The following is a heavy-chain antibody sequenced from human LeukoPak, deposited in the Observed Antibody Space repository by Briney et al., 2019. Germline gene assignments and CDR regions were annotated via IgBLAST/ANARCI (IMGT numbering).Heavy chain of an antibody. CDR1: GGSFSGYY. V-gene: IGHV4-34*01. Sequence: SETLSLTCAVYGGSFSGYYWSWISQPPGKGLEWVGEINHSGSTNYNPSLKSRVTISVDTSKNQFSLKLSSVTAADTAVYYCARQLPPEPYCSSTSCHKRHYYYYMDVWGKGTTVTVSS. CDR3: ARQLPPEPYCSSTSCHKRHYYYYMDV. CDR2: INHSGST. D-gene: IGHD2-2*02. J-gene: IGHJ6*03.